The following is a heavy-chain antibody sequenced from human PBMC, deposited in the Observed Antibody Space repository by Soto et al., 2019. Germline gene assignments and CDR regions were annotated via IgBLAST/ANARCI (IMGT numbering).Heavy chain of an antibody. V-gene: IGHV3-15*01. J-gene: IGHJ4*02. CDR1: GFTASNFW. CDR3: TVDSMWPY. CDR2: SKRESEGGTA. Sequence: GGSLRLSCAASGFTASNFWMSWVRQAPGKGLEWIALSKRESEGGTADFAPLVKGRFTISRDDLKNTLYLDMNSLKTEDTAVYYCTVDSMWPYWGQGTMVTVSS. D-gene: IGHD2-21*01.